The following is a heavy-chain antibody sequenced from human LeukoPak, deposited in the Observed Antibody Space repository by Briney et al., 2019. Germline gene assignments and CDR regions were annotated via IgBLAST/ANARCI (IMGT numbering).Heavy chain of an antibody. D-gene: IGHD5-24*01. V-gene: IGHV3-48*04. J-gene: IGHJ4*02. CDR1: GFTFSTYS. CDR3: ARVELSTIGIGNFDF. CDR2: ISSSGSTI. Sequence: QPGGSLRLSCAASGFTFSTYSMNWVRQAPGKGLEWVSYISSSGSTIYYADSVKGRFTISRDNAKNSLYLQMNSLRAEDTAVYYCARVELSTIGIGNFDFWGQGILVTVSS.